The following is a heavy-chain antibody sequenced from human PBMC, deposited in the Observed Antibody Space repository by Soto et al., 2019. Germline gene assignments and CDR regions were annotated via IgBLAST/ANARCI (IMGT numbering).Heavy chain of an antibody. V-gene: IGHV3-30-3*01. D-gene: IGHD5-12*01. CDR2: ISYDGSNK. CDR3: ARDIPSSGYDDYYYGMDV. CDR1: GFTFSSYA. J-gene: IGHJ6*01. Sequence: QVQLVESGGGVVQPGRSLRLSCAASGFTFSSYAMHWVRQAPGKGLEWVAVISYDGSNKYYADSVKGRFTISRDNSKNTLYLHMNSLRAEDTAVYYCARDIPSSGYDDYYYGMDVWGQGTTVTVSS.